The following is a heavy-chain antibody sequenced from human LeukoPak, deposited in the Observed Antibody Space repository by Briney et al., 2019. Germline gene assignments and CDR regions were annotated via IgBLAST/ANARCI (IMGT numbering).Heavy chain of an antibody. CDR2: INHSGRT. CDR1: GDSFIGYF. CDR3: ARTSGFFDSSGFYQQNPYYFQY. J-gene: IGHJ4*02. Sequence: SETLSLTCAASGDSFIGYFWTWIRQAPGKGLEWIGDINHSGRTNYNPSLHRRVSISVDTSKNQFSLNVTSVTGADTAVYYCARTSGFFDSSGFYQQNPYYFQYWGQGVLVTVSS. V-gene: IGHV4-34*01. D-gene: IGHD3-22*01.